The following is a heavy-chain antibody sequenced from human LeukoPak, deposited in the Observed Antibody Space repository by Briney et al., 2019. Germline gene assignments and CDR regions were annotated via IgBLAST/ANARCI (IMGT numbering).Heavy chain of an antibody. Sequence: GGSLRLSCAASGFTFSSYAMHWVRQAPGKGLEWVAVISYDGSNKYYADSVKGRFTISRDNAKNTLYLQMNSLRAEDTAVYYCARDPGDYGDYVSNSDAFDIWGQGTMVTVSS. CDR2: ISYDGSNK. V-gene: IGHV3-30-3*01. CDR1: GFTFSSYA. D-gene: IGHD4-17*01. CDR3: ARDPGDYGDYVSNSDAFDI. J-gene: IGHJ3*02.